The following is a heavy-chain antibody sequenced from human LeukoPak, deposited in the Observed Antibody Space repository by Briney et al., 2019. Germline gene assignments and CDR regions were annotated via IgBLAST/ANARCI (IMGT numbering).Heavy chain of an antibody. CDR1: GFIFTDYA. D-gene: IGHD4-23*01. J-gene: IGHJ6*03. CDR2: VSYDGRNE. V-gene: IGHV3-30*04. CDR3: ARGKYGGNEIYYYYMDV. Sequence: GRSLRLSCAASGFIFTDYAMHWVRQLPGKGLEWVALVSYDGRNENYADSVKGRFTISRDNSKNTLYLQMNSLRAEDTAVYYCARGKYGGNEIYYYYMDVWGKGTTVTVSS.